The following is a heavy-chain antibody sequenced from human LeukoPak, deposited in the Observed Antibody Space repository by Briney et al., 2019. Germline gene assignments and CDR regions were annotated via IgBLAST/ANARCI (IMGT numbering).Heavy chain of an antibody. CDR3: ARADDILTGYHSEFDY. CDR1: GGSFSGYY. CDR2: INHSGST. J-gene: IGHJ4*02. D-gene: IGHD3-9*01. V-gene: IGHV4-34*01. Sequence: SETLSLTCAVYGGSFSGYYWSWIRQPPGKGLEWIGEINHSGSTNYNPSLKSRVTISVDTSKNQFSLKLSSVTAADTAVYYCARADDILTGYHSEFDYWGQGTLVTVSS.